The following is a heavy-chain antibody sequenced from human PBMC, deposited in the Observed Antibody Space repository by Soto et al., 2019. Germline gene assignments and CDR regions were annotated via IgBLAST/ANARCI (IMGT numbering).Heavy chain of an antibody. CDR3: ARRSSTSPTGLYYYYYYMDV. CDR2: IYYSGST. D-gene: IGHD2-2*01. V-gene: IGHV4-31*03. Sequence: SETLSLTCTVSGGSISSGGYYWSWIRQHPGKGLEWIGYIYYSGSTYYNPSLKSRVTISVDTSKNQFSLKLSSVTAADTAVHYCARRSSTSPTGLYYYYYYMDVWGKGTTVTVSS. CDR1: GGSISSGGYY. J-gene: IGHJ6*03.